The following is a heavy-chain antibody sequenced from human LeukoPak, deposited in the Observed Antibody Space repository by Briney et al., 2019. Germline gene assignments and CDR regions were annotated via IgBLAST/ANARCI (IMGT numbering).Heavy chain of an antibody. CDR1: GGSITGYY. V-gene: IGHV4-59*01. J-gene: IGHJ1*01. CDR3: ARGNSYYDSSDYFPWESFQH. Sequence: PSETLSLTCTVSGGSITGYYWSWIRQPPGKGLEWIGHIYYSGSTNYNPSLKSRVTISVDTSKNQFSLNLSSVTAADTAVYYCARGNSYYDSSDYFPWESFQHWGQGTLVTVSS. D-gene: IGHD3-22*01. CDR2: IYYSGST.